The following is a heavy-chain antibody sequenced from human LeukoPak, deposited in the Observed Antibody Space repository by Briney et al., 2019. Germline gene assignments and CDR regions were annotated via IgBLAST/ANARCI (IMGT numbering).Heavy chain of an antibody. CDR3: ARETVTTPFDY. D-gene: IGHD4-17*01. J-gene: IGHJ4*02. CDR1: GGSISSGTDY. CDR2: IYTSGST. V-gene: IGHV4-61*02. Sequence: KSSQTLSLTCTVSGGSISSGTDYWSWIRQPAGKGLEWIGRIYTSGSTNYNPSLKSRVTISVDTSKNQFSLKLSSVTAADTAVYYYARETVTTPFDYWGQGTLVIVSS.